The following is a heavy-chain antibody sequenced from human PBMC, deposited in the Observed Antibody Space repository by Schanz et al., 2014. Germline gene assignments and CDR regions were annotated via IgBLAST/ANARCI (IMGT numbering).Heavy chain of an antibody. CDR1: GFTFSSYW. Sequence: VQLVESGGGVVQPGGSLRLSCAASGFTFSSYWMHWVRQVPGKGLEWLSVISASGGDTYYADSVKGRFTISRDNSKNTLYLQMNSLRAEDTAVYYCAKVRYSSGWRGDYFDEWGQGTLVTVAS. CDR3: AKVRYSSGWRGDYFDE. D-gene: IGHD6-25*01. CDR2: ISASGGDT. J-gene: IGHJ4*02. V-gene: IGHV3-23*04.